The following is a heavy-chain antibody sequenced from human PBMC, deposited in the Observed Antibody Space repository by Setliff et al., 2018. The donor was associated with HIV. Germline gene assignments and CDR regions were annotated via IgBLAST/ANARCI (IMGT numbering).Heavy chain of an antibody. CDR3: SRDGYYYDSSGHLAYYFDD. CDR2: INTYTGNP. V-gene: IGHV7-4-1*02. J-gene: IGHJ4*02. D-gene: IGHD3-22*01. Sequence: ASVKVSCKSSGYTFTSYGMDWVRQAPGQGLEGVGWINTYTGNPTYAQDCTGRFVFSQDTSVSTAYLQISSLKAEDIAVYYCSRDGYYYDSSGHLAYYFDDWVQGTLVTVA. CDR1: GYTFTSYG.